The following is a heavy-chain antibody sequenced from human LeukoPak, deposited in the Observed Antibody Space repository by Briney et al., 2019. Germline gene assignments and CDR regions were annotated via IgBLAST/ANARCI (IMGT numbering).Heavy chain of an antibody. CDR1: GYTLTELS. CDR2: FDPEDGET. Sequence: ASVKVSCKVSGYTLTELSMHWVRQAPGKGLEWMGGFDPEDGETIYAQKFQGRVTMTEDTSTDTAYMELSSLRSEDTAVYYCATARDSGSYYVGRWYFDLWGRGTLVTVSS. CDR3: ATARDSGSYYVGRWYFDL. D-gene: IGHD1-26*01. J-gene: IGHJ2*01. V-gene: IGHV1-24*01.